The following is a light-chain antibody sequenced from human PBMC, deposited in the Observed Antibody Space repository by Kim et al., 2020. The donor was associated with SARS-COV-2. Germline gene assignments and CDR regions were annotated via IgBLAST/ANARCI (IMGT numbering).Light chain of an antibody. V-gene: IGLV2-8*01. CDR2: EVT. J-gene: IGLJ1*01. Sequence: QSALTQPPSASGSLGQSVTISCTGTSSDVGGYNYVSWYQQHPGKAPKLMIYEVTKRPSGVPDRFSGSKSGNTASLTVSGLQAEDEADYYCSSYGGNNYFYVFGTGTKVTVL. CDR3: SSYGGNNYFYV. CDR1: SSDVGGYNY.